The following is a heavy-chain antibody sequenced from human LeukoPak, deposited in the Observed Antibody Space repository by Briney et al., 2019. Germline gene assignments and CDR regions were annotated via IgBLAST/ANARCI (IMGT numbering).Heavy chain of an antibody. CDR2: IIPIFGTA. V-gene: IGHV1-69*13. CDR1: GGTFSSYA. Sequence: GASVKVSCKASGGTFSSYAISWVRQAPGQGLEWMGGIIPIFGTANYAQKFQGRVTITADESTSTAYMELSSLRSEDTAVYYCARAKAVGAIGGVDYWGQGTLVTVSS. D-gene: IGHD1-26*01. CDR3: ARAKAVGAIGGVDY. J-gene: IGHJ4*02.